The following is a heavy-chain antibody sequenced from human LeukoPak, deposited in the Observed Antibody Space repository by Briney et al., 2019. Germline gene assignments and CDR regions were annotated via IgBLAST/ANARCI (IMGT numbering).Heavy chain of an antibody. CDR3: ARTKQWLAYTFDY. D-gene: IGHD6-19*01. J-gene: IGHJ4*02. Sequence: QPGGSLRLSCAASGFTFSSHWMHWVRQAPGKGLVWVSRINSDRSSTIYADSVKGRFTISRDNAKNTLYLQMNSLGAEDTAVYYCARTKQWLAYTFDYWGQGTLVTVSS. CDR2: INSDRSST. V-gene: IGHV3-74*01. CDR1: GFTFSSHW.